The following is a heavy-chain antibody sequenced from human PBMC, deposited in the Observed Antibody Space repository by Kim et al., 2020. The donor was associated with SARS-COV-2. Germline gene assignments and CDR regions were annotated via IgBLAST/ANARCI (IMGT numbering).Heavy chain of an antibody. J-gene: IGHJ4*02. V-gene: IGHV3-23*01. Sequence: VKGRCTISRDNSRSTVSMEMNSLRAEDTAVYYCARVGYRHTGDTNYFDYWGQGTLVTVSS. CDR3: ARVGYRHTGDTNYFDY. D-gene: IGHD3-16*02.